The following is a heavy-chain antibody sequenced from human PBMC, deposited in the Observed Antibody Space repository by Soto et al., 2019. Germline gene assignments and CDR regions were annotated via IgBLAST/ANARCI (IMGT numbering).Heavy chain of an antibody. D-gene: IGHD1-7*01. CDR3: ARTGTTIRLYYFDY. CDR1: GGSISSYY. Sequence: SETLSLTCTVSGGSISSYYWSWIRQPPGKGLEWIGYIYYSGSTNYNPSLKGRVTISVDTSKNQFSLKLSSVTAADTAVYYCARTGTTIRLYYFDYWGQGTLVTVS. V-gene: IGHV4-59*01. J-gene: IGHJ4*02. CDR2: IYYSGST.